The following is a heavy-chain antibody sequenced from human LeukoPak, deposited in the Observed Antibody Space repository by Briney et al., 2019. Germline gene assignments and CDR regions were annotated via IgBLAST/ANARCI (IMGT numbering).Heavy chain of an antibody. Sequence: ASVKVSCKASGYTFTGYYMHWVRQAPGQGLGWMGWINPNSGGTNYAQKFQGRVTMTRDTSISPAYMELSRLRSDDTAVYYCASHRYNWNEGDYWGQGTLVTVSS. V-gene: IGHV1-2*02. CDR1: GYTFTGYY. D-gene: IGHD1-1*01. CDR3: ASHRYNWNEGDY. CDR2: INPNSGGT. J-gene: IGHJ4*02.